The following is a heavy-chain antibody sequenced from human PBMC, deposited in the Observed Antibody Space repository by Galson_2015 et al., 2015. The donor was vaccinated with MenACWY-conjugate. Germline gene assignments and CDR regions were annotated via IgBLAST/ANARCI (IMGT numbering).Heavy chain of an antibody. CDR3: ARGIGQQPAATPDVFDI. CDR2: IWYDGSKK. D-gene: IGHD2-2*01. V-gene: IGHV3-33*01. CDR1: GFTLRSYG. J-gene: IGHJ4*02. Sequence: SLRLSCAASGFTLRSYGMHWVRQAPGKGLEWVAVIWYDGSKKYYGDSVKDRFTISRDNSENTLSLQMNNLRAEDTAVYYCARGIGQQPAATPDVFDIWGQGTLVTVSS.